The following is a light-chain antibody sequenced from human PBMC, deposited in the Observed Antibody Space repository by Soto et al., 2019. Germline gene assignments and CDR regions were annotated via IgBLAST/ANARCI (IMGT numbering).Light chain of an antibody. Sequence: QSVLTQPPSASGTPGQRVTISCSGSNSNIRSNTVTWYQQLPGTAPKLLIYSINQRPSGVPDRFSGSKSDTSASLAISGLQSEDEADYYCQSYDSSLSGFYVFGTGTKVTVL. CDR3: QSYDSSLSGFYV. CDR2: SIN. J-gene: IGLJ1*01. V-gene: IGLV1-44*01. CDR1: NSNIRSNT.